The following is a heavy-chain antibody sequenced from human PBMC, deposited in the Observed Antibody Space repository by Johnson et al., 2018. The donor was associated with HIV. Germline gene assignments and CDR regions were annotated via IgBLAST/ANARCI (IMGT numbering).Heavy chain of an antibody. V-gene: IGHV3-66*01. J-gene: IGHJ3*02. CDR2: IYSGGRP. CDR3: SRDQFYSSSWYDTFDI. CDR1: GFPFRNYA. D-gene: IGHD6-13*01. Sequence: MPLVESGGGVVQPGRSLRLSCAASGFPFRNYAMHWVRQAPGKGLEWVSVIYSGGRPYYADSVMGRFTISRDSSKNTLYLQMNSLRAEYTGVYYLSRDQFYSSSWYDTFDIWGQGTMVTVSS.